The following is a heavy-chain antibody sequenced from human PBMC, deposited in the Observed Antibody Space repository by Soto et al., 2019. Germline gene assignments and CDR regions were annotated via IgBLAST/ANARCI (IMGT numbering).Heavy chain of an antibody. CDR2: ISAYNGNT. CDR3: ARDVRSPSIVATSGRIWFDP. Sequence: ASVKVSCKASGYTFTSYCISWVRQAPGQGLKWMGWISAYNGNTNYAQKLQGRVTMTTDTSTSTAYMELRSLRSDDTAVYYCARDVRSPSIVATSGRIWFDPWGQGTLVTVSS. D-gene: IGHD5-12*01. V-gene: IGHV1-18*01. J-gene: IGHJ5*02. CDR1: GYTFTSYC.